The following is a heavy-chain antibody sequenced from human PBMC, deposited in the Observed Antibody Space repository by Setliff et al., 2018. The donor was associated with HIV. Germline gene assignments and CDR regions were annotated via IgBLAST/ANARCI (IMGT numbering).Heavy chain of an antibody. CDR3: ARDGPSYHYYMDV. V-gene: IGHV1-69*13. J-gene: IGHJ6*03. CDR2: ILPFFDTA. Sequence: SVKVSCKVSGGTFTRNCISWVRQAPGQGLEWMGGILPFFDTANYAQKFQGRVTITADESTSTVHMELSSLTSEDTAVYYCARDGPSYHYYMDVWGKGTTVTVSS. CDR1: GGTFTRNC.